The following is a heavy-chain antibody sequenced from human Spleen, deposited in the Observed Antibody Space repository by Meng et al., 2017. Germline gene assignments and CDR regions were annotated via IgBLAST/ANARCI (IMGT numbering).Heavy chain of an antibody. CDR1: GFTFSNSA. CDR3: AKEIRPTDY. Sequence: GGSLRLSCAASGFTFSNSAMTWVRQAPGKGLEWVSAISISGQRTYYADSVKGRFTISRDNSKNTLYLQMTSLRVEDTAVYYCAKEIRPTDYWGQGTRVTVSS. V-gene: IGHV3-23*01. J-gene: IGHJ4*02. CDR2: ISISGQRT.